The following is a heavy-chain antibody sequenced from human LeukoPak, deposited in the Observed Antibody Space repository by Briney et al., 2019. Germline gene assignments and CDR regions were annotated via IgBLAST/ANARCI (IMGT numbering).Heavy chain of an antibody. CDR3: ARDRGYCSGGSCYYWFDP. V-gene: IGHV3-20*04. CDR2: INWNGGST. J-gene: IGHJ5*02. D-gene: IGHD2-15*01. CDR1: GFTFDDYG. Sequence: PGGSLILSCAASGFTFDDYGMSWVRQAPGKGLEWVSGINWNGGSTGYADSVKGRFTISRDNAKNSLYLQMNSLRAEDTALYYCARDRGYCSGGSCYYWFDPWDQGTLVTVSS.